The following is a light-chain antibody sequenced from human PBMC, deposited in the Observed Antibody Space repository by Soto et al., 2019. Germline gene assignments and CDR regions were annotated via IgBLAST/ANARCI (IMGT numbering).Light chain of an antibody. CDR1: SGDVGNYNL. CDR3: CSYVGSSTSSV. J-gene: IGLJ1*01. CDR2: EVN. V-gene: IGLV2-23*02. Sequence: QSVLTQPASVTGSPGQSITISCTGTSGDVGNYNLVSWYQQHPGKAPKLMIYEVNKWPSGVSNRFSGSKSGNTASLTISGLQAEDEADYYCCSYVGSSTSSVFGNGTKVTVL.